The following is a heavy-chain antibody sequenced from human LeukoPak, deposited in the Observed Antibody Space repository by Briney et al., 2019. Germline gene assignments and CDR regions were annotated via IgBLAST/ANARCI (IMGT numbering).Heavy chain of an antibody. CDR3: ARRLYYGDYRFDY. Sequence: SETLSLTCTVSGGSISSSSYYWGWIRQPPGKGLEWIGSIYYSGSTYYNPSLKSRVTISVDTSKNQFSLKLSSVTAADTAVYYRARRLYYGDYRFDYWGQGTLVTVSS. V-gene: IGHV4-39*01. CDR1: GGSISSSSYY. D-gene: IGHD4-17*01. CDR2: IYYSGST. J-gene: IGHJ4*02.